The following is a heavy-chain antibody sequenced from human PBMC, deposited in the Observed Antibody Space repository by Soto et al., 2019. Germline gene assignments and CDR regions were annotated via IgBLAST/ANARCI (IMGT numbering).Heavy chain of an antibody. CDR1: GYTFTSYD. D-gene: IGHD6-13*01. CDR2: MNTNSGNT. J-gene: IGHJ5*02. Sequence: QVQLVQSGAEVKKPGASVKVSCKASGYTFTSYDINWVRQATGQGLEWMGWMNTNSGNTGYAQKFQGRVTMTRNTSISTAYMELSSLRSEDTAVYYCARGLAAAGHNWFDPWGQGTLVTVSS. CDR3: ARGLAAAGHNWFDP. V-gene: IGHV1-8*01.